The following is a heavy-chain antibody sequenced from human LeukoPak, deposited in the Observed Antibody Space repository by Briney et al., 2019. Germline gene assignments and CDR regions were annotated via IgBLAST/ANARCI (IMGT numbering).Heavy chain of an antibody. CDR3: ARWGWYYYDSSGSRWWFDP. CDR2: IYTSGST. CDR1: GGSINSYY. Sequence: PSETLSLTCTVSGGSINSYYLSWIRQPAGKGLEWIGRIYTSGSTDYNPSLKSRVTMSLDTSKSQFSLKLSSVTAADTAVYYCARWGWYYYDSSGSRWWFDPWGQGILVTVSS. V-gene: IGHV4-4*07. J-gene: IGHJ5*02. D-gene: IGHD3-22*01.